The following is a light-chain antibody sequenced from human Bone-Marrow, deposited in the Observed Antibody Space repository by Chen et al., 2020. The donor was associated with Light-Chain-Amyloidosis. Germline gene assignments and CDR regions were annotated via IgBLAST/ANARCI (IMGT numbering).Light chain of an antibody. V-gene: IGLV2-14*01. J-gene: IGLJ3*02. CDR2: DVS. Sequence: QSALTQPASVSGSPGQSITISCTGTSSDIGDYNYVSWYQQHPGKAPKLMIYDVSNRPSGVSDRFSGSKSGVTASLTISGLQAEDEADDFCSSYTSSSTRVFGGGTKLTVL. CDR3: SSYTSSSTRV. CDR1: SSDIGDYNY.